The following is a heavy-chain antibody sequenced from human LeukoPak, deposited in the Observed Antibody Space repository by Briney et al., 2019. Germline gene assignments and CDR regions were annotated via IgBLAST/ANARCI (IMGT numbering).Heavy chain of an antibody. CDR2: IYTSGST. D-gene: IGHD4-11*01. Sequence: SQTLSLTCTVSGGSISSGSYYWSWIRQPAGKGLEWIGRIYTSGSTNYNPSLKSRVTISVDTSKSQFSLKLSSVTAADTAVYYCARAHDYRSAWFDPWGQGTLVTVSS. V-gene: IGHV4-61*02. CDR3: ARAHDYRSAWFDP. J-gene: IGHJ5*02. CDR1: GGSISSGSYY.